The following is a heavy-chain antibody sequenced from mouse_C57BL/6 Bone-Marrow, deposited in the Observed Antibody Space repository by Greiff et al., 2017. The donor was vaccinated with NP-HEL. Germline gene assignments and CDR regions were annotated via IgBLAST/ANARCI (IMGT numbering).Heavy chain of an antibody. CDR1: GFTFSSYG. V-gene: IGHV5-6*02. CDR3: ARHGPLDYGSSYGFAY. CDR2: ISSGGSYT. Sequence: DVKLVESGGDLVKPGGSLKLSCAASGFTFSSYGMSWVRQTPDKRLEWVATISSGGSYTYYPDSVKGRFTISRDNAKNTLYLQMSSLKSEDTAMYYCARHGPLDYGSSYGFAYWGQGTLVTVSA. J-gene: IGHJ3*01. D-gene: IGHD1-1*01.